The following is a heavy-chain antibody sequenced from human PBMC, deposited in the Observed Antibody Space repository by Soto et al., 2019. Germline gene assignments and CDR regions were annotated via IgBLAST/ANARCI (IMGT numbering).Heavy chain of an antibody. CDR3: AKASGGIRTPCDSLSV. D-gene: IGHD2-15*01. CDR2: IISPSSAI. J-gene: IGHJ6*04. CDR1: GFTFSDYE. V-gene: IGHV3-48*03. Sequence: GGSLRLSCAGTGFTFSDYEMNWVRQAPGKGLEWISYIISPSSAIYYADSVRGRFPVPRDNARTSFFLQVDNWGPEAPAVYYCAKASGGIRTPCDSLSVWGKGTTVTVPS.